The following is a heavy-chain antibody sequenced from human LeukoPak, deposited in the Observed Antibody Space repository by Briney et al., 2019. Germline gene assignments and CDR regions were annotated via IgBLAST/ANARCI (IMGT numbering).Heavy chain of an antibody. CDR3: ASTYYYDSSGYYPFDY. CDR1: GFTFSNNA. V-gene: IGHV3-64D*09. D-gene: IGHD3-22*01. CDR2: ITSNGRTT. Sequence: GGSLRLSCSASGFTFSNNAMHWVRQGPGKGLEYVSGITSNGRTTHYADSVKGGFTISRDNSKNTLSLQMSSLRAEDTAVYYCASTYYYDSSGYYPFDYWGQGTQVTVSS. J-gene: IGHJ4*02.